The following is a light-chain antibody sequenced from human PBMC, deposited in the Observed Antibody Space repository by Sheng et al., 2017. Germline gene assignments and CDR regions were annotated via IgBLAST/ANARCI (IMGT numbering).Light chain of an antibody. J-gene: IGLJ1*01. CDR1: TPTSEVIL. CDR3: AAWDDSLNDYV. CDR2: SNN. V-gene: IGLV1-44*01. Sequence: SVLTQPPSASGTPGRGSPSLVLEATPTSEVILSPGTSTSQERPPNLLIYSNNLRPSGVPXRFSGSKSGTSASLAISGLQSEDESDYHCAAWDDSLNDYVFGTGTKVTVL.